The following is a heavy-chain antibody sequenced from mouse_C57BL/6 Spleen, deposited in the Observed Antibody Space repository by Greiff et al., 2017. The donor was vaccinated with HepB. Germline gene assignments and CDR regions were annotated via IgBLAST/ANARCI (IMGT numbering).Heavy chain of an antibody. V-gene: IGHV1-15*01. CDR3: TRNYGNYYAMDY. J-gene: IGHJ4*01. CDR1: GYTFTDYE. Sequence: QVQLQQSGAELVRPGASVTLSCKASGYTFTDYEMHWVKQTPVHGLEWIGAIDPETGGTAYNQKFKGKAILTADKSSSTAYMELRSLTSEDSAVYYCTRNYGNYYAMDYWGQGTSVTVSS. D-gene: IGHD2-4*01. CDR2: IDPETGGT.